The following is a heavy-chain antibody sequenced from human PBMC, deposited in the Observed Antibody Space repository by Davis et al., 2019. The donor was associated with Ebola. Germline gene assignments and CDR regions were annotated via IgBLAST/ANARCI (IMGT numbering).Heavy chain of an antibody. V-gene: IGHV3-30-3*01. D-gene: IGHD3-3*01. CDR2: ISYVGSNK. J-gene: IGHJ6*04. CDR3: ARDCHPTIFGVEIPYYYGMDV. Sequence: GGSLRLSCAASGFTFSSYAMHWVRQAPGKGLEWVAVISYVGSNKYYADSVKGRFTISRDNSKNTLYLQMNSLRAEDTAVYYCARDCHPTIFGVEIPYYYGMDVWGKGTTVTVSS. CDR1: GFTFSSYA.